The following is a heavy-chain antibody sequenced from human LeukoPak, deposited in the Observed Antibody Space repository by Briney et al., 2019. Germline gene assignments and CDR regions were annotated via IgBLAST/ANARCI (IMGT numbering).Heavy chain of an antibody. Sequence: GGSLRLSCAASGFTFSSYWMHWVRQAPGKGLVGVSRINDDGRSTSYADSVKGRFTISRDNAKNTLYLQMNSLRAEDTAMYYCAKDKSSGWYLDYFDYWGQGTLVIVSS. J-gene: IGHJ4*02. V-gene: IGHV3-74*01. CDR2: INDDGRST. CDR3: AKDKSSGWYLDYFDY. CDR1: GFTFSSYW. D-gene: IGHD6-19*01.